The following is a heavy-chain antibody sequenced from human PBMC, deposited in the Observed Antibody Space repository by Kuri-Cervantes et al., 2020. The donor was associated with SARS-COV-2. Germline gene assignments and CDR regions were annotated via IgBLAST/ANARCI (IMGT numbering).Heavy chain of an antibody. J-gene: IGHJ4*02. V-gene: IGHV3-9*01. CDR3: AKAFYGGNRGGVDY. CDR1: GSTFDDYA. Sequence: SLKISCAASGSTFDDYAMHWVRQAPGKGLEWVSGISWNSGSIGYADSVKGRFTISRDNAKNSLYLQMNSLRAEDTALYYCAKAFYGGNRGGVDYWGQGTLVTVSS. CDR2: ISWNSGSI. D-gene: IGHD4-23*01.